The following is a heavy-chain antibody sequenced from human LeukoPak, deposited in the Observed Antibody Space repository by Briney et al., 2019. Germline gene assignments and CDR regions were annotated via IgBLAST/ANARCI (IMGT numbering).Heavy chain of an antibody. J-gene: IGHJ5*02. CDR1: GYTFTGYY. Sequence: ASVKVSCKASGYTFTGYYMHWVRQAPGQGLEWMGWINPNSGGTNYAQKFQGRVTMTRDTSISTAYMELSRLRSDDTAVYYCARVFRLCGGGYDFWSGYVNWFDPWGQGTLVTVSS. CDR2: INPNSGGT. D-gene: IGHD3-3*01. V-gene: IGHV1-2*02. CDR3: ARVFRLCGGGYDFWSGYVNWFDP.